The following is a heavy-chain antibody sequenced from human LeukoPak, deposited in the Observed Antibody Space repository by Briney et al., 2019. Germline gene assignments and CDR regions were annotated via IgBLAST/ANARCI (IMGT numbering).Heavy chain of an antibody. V-gene: IGHV4-39*07. CDR3: ARGPIAAAGDS. Sequence: SETQSLTCTVSGGSISSSSYYWGWIRQPPGKGLEWIGSIYYSGSTYYNPSLKSRVTISVDTSKNQFSLKLSSVTAADTAVYYCARGPIAAAGDSWGQGTLVTVSS. J-gene: IGHJ4*02. D-gene: IGHD6-13*01. CDR2: IYYSGST. CDR1: GGSISSSSYY.